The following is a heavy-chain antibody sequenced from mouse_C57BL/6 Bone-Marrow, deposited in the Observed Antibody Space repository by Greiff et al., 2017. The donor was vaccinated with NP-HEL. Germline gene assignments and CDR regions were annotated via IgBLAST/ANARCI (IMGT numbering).Heavy chain of an antibody. J-gene: IGHJ2*01. CDR3: TTVYSNYEVNFDY. V-gene: IGHV14-4*01. CDR2: IDPENGDT. CDR1: GFNITDDY. Sequence: EVKLQESGAELVRPGASVKLSCTASGFNITDDYMHWVKQRPEQGLEWIGWIDPENGDTEYASKFQGKATITADTSSNTAYLQISRLTSEDTAVYYCTTVYSNYEVNFDYWGQGTTLTVSS. D-gene: IGHD2-5*01.